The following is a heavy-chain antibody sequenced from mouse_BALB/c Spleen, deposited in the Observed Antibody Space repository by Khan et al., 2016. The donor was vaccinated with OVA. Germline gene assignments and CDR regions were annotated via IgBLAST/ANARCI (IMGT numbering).Heavy chain of an antibody. CDR1: GFSLTDYG. J-gene: IGHJ4*01. CDR2: IWGGGTT. D-gene: IGHD1-1*01. V-gene: IGHV2-6-5*01. Sequence: QVQLKQSGPGLVAPSQNLSITCTVSGFSLTDYGVSWIRQPPGKGLEWLGVIWGGGTTYYNSALKSRLSISKDNSKSQVFLQMNSLQTDDTAMYYCAKGVGSYYFALDYGGQGTSVTVSS. CDR3: AKGVGSYYFALDY.